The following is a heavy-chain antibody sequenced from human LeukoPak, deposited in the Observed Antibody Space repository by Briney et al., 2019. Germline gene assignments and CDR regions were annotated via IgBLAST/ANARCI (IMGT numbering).Heavy chain of an antibody. V-gene: IGHV4-61*08. Sequence: KPSETLSLTCSVSGGSVGSAGCSWSWIRQPPGGGLEWIGYVYYKSSTNYNPSLKSRVTMSVDPSKNQFSLKLNSVTAADTAVYYCARTQSQSGNYCYYFGYWGQGTLVTVSS. D-gene: IGHD1-26*01. CDR1: GGSVGSAGCS. CDR2: VYYKSST. CDR3: ARTQSQSGNYCYYFGY. J-gene: IGHJ4*02.